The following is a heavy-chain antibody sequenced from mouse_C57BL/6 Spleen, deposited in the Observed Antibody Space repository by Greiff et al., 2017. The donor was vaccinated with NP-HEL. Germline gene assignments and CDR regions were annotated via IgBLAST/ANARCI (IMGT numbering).Heavy chain of an antibody. CDR2: ISYDGSN. J-gene: IGHJ2*01. V-gene: IGHV3-6*01. CDR3: ASGTFCDY. Sequence: EVKLMESGPGLVKPSQSLSLTCSVTGYSITSGYYWNWIRQFPGNKLEWMGYISYDGSNNYNPSLKNRISITRDTSKNQFFLKLNSVTTEDTATYYCASGTFCDYWGQGTTLTVSS. CDR1: GYSITSGYY. D-gene: IGHD1-1*01.